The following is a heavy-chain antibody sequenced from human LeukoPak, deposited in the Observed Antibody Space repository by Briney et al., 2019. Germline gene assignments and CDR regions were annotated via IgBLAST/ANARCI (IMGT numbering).Heavy chain of an antibody. V-gene: IGHV3-23*01. Sequence: PGGSLRLSCAASGFTFSSYAMSWVRQAPGKGLEWVSTISGSGGSTYYADSVKGRFTISGDNSKSTLYLQMNSLRAEDTAVYYCAKEYSSSWYYFDYWGQGTLVTVSS. J-gene: IGHJ4*02. CDR1: GFTFSSYA. CDR3: AKEYSSSWYYFDY. D-gene: IGHD6-13*01. CDR2: ISGSGGST.